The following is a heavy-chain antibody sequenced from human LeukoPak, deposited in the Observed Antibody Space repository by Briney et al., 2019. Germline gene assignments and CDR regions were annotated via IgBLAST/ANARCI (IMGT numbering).Heavy chain of an antibody. Sequence: SETLSLTCIVSYGSINSASYYWGWIRQPPGKGLEWIGSIYYSGSTYYSPSLKSRVTISVDTSKNQFSLRLSSVTAADTAVYYCARQGYYYYYMDVWGKGTTVTVSS. CDR3: ARQGYYYYYMDV. V-gene: IGHV4-39*01. CDR2: IYYSGST. CDR1: YGSINSASYY. J-gene: IGHJ6*03.